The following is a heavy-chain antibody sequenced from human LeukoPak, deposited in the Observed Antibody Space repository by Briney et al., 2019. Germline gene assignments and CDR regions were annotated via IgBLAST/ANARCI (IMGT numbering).Heavy chain of an antibody. CDR3: AKVPQVSSGSPSAVPQLWYFDL. V-gene: IGHV3-23*01. Sequence: PGGSLRLSCAASGFTFSNSAMSWVRQAPGKGLEWVATLRGTGRPYYADSVKGRFTISRDTSRNTLYLQMNSLSAEDTAVYYCAKVPQVSSGSPSAVPQLWYFDLWGRGTLVTVSS. J-gene: IGHJ2*01. CDR1: GFTFSNSA. CDR2: LRGTGRP. D-gene: IGHD1-26*01.